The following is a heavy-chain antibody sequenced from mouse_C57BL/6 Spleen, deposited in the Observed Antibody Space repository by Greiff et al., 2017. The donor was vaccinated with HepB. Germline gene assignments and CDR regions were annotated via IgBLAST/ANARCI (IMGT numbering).Heavy chain of an antibody. CDR3: ARAINWDVEAWFAY. CDR1: GFSLTSYG. V-gene: IGHV2-2*01. D-gene: IGHD4-1*01. J-gene: IGHJ3*01. CDR2: IWSGGST. Sequence: VKLMESGPGLVQPSQSLSITCTVSGFSLTSYGVHWVRQSPGKGLEWLGVIWSGGSTDYNAAFISRLSISKDNSKSQVFFKMNSLQADDTAIYYCARAINWDVEAWFAYWGQGTLVTVSA.